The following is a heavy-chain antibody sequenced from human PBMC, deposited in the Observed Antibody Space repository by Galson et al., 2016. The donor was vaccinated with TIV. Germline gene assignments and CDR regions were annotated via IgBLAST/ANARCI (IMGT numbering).Heavy chain of an antibody. V-gene: IGHV4-38-2*01. CDR2: VHHVGVT. J-gene: IGHJ6*02. CDR3: ARHYNNKVIGEGWYYDHGMDV. D-gene: IGHD1-1*01. CDR1: GYSISSGYW. Sequence: TLSLTCSVSGYSISSGYWWDWIRQAPGKGLEWIGTVHHVGVTFYNPSLKSRVTITKDEPDNSFSLKMRSVTAADTATYYCARHYNNKVIGEGWYYDHGMDVWGQGTTVTVSS.